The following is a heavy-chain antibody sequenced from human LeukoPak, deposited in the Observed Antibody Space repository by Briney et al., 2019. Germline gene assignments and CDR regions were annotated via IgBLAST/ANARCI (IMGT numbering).Heavy chain of an antibody. CDR2: INPSGSST. V-gene: IGHV1-46*01. CDR1: GYTFTSYY. CDR3: AREGYFDWLLPNYYYYYGMDV. D-gene: IGHD3-9*01. J-gene: IGHJ6*02. Sequence: ASVKVSCKASGYTFTSYYMQWVRQAPGQGLEWMGIINPSGSSTGYAQKFQGRVTMTRDTSTSTAYMELRSLRSDDTAVYYCAREGYFDWLLPNYYYYYGMDVWGQGTTVTVSS.